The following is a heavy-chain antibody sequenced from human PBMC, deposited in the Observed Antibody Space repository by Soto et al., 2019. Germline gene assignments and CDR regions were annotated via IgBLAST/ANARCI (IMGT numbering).Heavy chain of an antibody. CDR3: ARGLGGRMDD. J-gene: IGHJ6*02. Sequence: QVQLVQSGAEVKKPGSSVRVSCKASGTIFSSYTISWVRQAPGQGLEWMGRIIPILGETNSAQKFQDRVTLPADKSTNTAYMELDGLRLEDTAVYYCARGLGGRMDDWGQGTTVTVSS. D-gene: IGHD3-16*01. CDR2: IIPILGET. CDR1: GTIFSSYT. V-gene: IGHV1-69*08.